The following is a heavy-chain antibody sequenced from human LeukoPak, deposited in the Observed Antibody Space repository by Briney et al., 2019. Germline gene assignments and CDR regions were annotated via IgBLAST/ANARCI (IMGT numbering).Heavy chain of an antibody. D-gene: IGHD6-13*01. Sequence: GGSLRLSCAASAFSLNAYNMSWVRQAPGKGLEWVSVIYSGGSTYYADSVKGRFTISRDNSKNTLYLQMNSLRAEDTAVYYCARDRVAAAGANYYYGMDVWGQGTTVTVSS. CDR1: AFSLNAYN. J-gene: IGHJ6*02. CDR3: ARDRVAAAGANYYYGMDV. CDR2: IYSGGST. V-gene: IGHV3-66*01.